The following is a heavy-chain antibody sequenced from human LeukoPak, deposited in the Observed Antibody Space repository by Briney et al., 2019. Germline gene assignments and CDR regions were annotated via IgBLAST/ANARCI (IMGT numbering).Heavy chain of an antibody. CDR2: ISGSGGST. CDR3: AKDTSSGWPNWFDP. V-gene: IGHV3-23*01. Sequence: SGGSLRLSCAASGFTFSSYGMHWVRQAPGKGLEWVSAISGSGGSTYYADSVKGRFTISRDNSKNTLYLQMTSLRAEDTALYYCAKDTSSGWPNWFDPWGQGTLVTVSS. J-gene: IGHJ5*02. D-gene: IGHD6-19*01. CDR1: GFTFSSYG.